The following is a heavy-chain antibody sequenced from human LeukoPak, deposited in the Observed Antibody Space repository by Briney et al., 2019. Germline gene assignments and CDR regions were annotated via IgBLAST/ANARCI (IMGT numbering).Heavy chain of an antibody. J-gene: IGHJ6*02. V-gene: IGHV3-30*04. CDR3: ARDIQLWSARYHYGMDV. D-gene: IGHD5-18*01. Sequence: GGSLRLSCAASGFTFSSYAMHWVRQAPGKGLEWVAVISYDGSNKYYADSVKGRFTISRDNSKNTLYLQMNSLRAEDTAVYYCARDIQLWSARYHYGMDVWGQGTTVTVSS. CDR1: GFTFSSYA. CDR2: ISYDGSNK.